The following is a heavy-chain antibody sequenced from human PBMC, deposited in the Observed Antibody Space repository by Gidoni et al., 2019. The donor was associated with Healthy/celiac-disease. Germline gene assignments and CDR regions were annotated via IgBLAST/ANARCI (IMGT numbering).Heavy chain of an antibody. J-gene: IGHJ4*02. CDR1: GFPFSSYG. V-gene: IGHV3-30*18. CDR3: AKDPRFLGTGPFDY. D-gene: IGHD1-1*01. Sequence: QVQLVESGGGVVQPGRSLRLSCAASGFPFSSYGMHWVRQAPGKGLEWVAVISYDGSNKYYADSVKGRFTISRDNSKNTLYLQMNSLRAEDTAVYYCAKDPRFLGTGPFDYWGQGTLVTVSS. CDR2: ISYDGSNK.